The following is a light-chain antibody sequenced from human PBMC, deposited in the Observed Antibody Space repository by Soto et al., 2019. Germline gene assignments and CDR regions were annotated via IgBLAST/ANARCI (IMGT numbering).Light chain of an antibody. Sequence: DVQMTQSPSTLSASLGDTVTITCRATQSIDTSLAWYQHQAGKAPKLLIYGASTLQIRVPSRFSGAGSGTEFTLTINSLQPDDVAVYYCQQYKRLLNSFGQGT. CDR2: GAS. J-gene: IGKJ2*03. V-gene: IGKV1-5*01. CDR3: QQYKRLLNS. CDR1: QSIDTS.